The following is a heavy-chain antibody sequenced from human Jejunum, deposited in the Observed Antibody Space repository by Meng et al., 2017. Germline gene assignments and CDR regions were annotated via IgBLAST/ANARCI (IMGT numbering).Heavy chain of an antibody. J-gene: IGHJ4*02. CDR2: ISSSTSSYI. V-gene: IGHV3-21*01. Sequence: EVQLVESGGGLVKPGESLRLSCTASGFPCSDYSMNWVRQAPGKGLEWVSSISSSTSSYIYDADSVKGRFTISRDNAKNSLYLQMNSLRAEDTAVYFCARVKSGSYPPYYFDFWGQGTLVTVSS. CDR1: GFPCSDYS. CDR3: ARVKSGSYPPYYFDF. D-gene: IGHD1-26*01.